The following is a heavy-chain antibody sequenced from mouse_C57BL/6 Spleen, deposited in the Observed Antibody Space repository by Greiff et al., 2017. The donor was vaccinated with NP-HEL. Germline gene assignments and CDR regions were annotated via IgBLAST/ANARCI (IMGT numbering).Heavy chain of an antibody. CDR1: GFTFSSYA. D-gene: IGHD2-3*01. CDR3: ARDDGYYISFAY. CDR2: ISDGGSYT. V-gene: IGHV5-4*01. J-gene: IGHJ3*01. Sequence: EVQLVESGGGLVKPGGSLKLSCAASGFTFSSYAMSWVRQTPEKRLEWVATISDGGSYTYYPDNVKGRFTISRDNAKNNLYLQMSHLKSEDTAMYYCARDDGYYISFAYWGQGTLVTVSA.